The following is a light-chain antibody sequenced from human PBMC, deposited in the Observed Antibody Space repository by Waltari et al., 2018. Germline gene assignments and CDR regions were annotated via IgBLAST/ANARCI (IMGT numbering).Light chain of an antibody. CDR1: QSVSSSY. V-gene: IGKV3-20*01. CDR3: QQYGSSLFT. J-gene: IGKJ3*01. Sequence: EIVLTQSPGTLSLSPGERATLSCRASQSVSSSYLAWFQQKPGQAPRLLIYGVSISAAGIPDRFSGSGSGTDFTLTISRLEPEDFAVYYCQQYGSSLFTFGPGTKVDIK. CDR2: GVS.